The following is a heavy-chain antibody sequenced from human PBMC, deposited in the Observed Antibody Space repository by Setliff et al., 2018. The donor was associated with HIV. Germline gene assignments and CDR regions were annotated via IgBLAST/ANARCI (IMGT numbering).Heavy chain of an antibody. CDR2: ISGYSGHT. J-gene: IGHJ4*02. CDR3: AREHGTSWPYFDF. Sequence: ASVKVSCKASGYTFTSYAMHWVRQAPGQRLEWMGWISGYSGHTSYAQNFQGRVTMTTDTSTNTAYLELRGLRSDDTAIYYCAREHGTSWPYFDFWGQGTLVTVSS. CDR1: GYTFTSYA. V-gene: IGHV1-18*01.